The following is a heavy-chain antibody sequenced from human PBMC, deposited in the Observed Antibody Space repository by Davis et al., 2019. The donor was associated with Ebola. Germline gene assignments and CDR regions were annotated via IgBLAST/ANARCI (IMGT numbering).Heavy chain of an antibody. D-gene: IGHD3-9*01. V-gene: IGHV1-18*04. CDR1: GYTFTSHG. J-gene: IGHJ4*02. CDR3: ARAPNYDVLTGTSSYYFDY. Sequence: ASAQVSCKSSGYTFTSHGLFSVRQAPELGLAWMGWISGFNTNTNFAQKFQGRVTVSKDTSTNTAYMDLRRLTSDDTAIYYCARAPNYDVLTGTSSYYFDYWGQGTLVTVSS. CDR2: ISGFNTNT.